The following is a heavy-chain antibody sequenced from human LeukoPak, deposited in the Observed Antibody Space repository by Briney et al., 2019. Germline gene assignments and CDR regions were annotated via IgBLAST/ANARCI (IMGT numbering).Heavy chain of an antibody. D-gene: IGHD2-2*01. CDR3: AREGGENPLEVPAAFDQ. CDR2: ITSGGTV. V-gene: IGHV3-48*01. J-gene: IGHJ4*02. CDR1: GFTFSGHS. Sequence: GGSLRLSCAATGFTFSGHSMGWVRQAPGRGLEWVSHITSGGTVYYADSVKGRFTISRDNAKNSVYLQMSGLRAEDTAVYYCAREGGENPLEVPAAFDQWGQGTLVTVSS.